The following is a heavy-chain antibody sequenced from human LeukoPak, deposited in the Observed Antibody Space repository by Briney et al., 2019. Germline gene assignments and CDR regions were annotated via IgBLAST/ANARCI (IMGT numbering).Heavy chain of an antibody. J-gene: IGHJ6*02. CDR3: ARAEIQLPARYYGMDV. Sequence: PSETLSLTCTVSGGSISSYYWSWIRQPPGKGLEWTGYIYYSGSTNYNPSLKSRVTISVDTSKNQFSLKLSSVTAADTAVYYCARAEIQLPARYYGMDVWGQGTTVTVSS. D-gene: IGHD5-18*01. CDR2: IYYSGST. CDR1: GGSISSYY. V-gene: IGHV4-59*01.